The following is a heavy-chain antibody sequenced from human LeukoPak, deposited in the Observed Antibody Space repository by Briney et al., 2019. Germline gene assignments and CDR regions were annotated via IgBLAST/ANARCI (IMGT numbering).Heavy chain of an antibody. D-gene: IGHD6-19*01. CDR2: INSDGSST. Sequence: PGGSLRLSCAASGFTFSTYWMHWVRQAPGKGLVWVSRINSDGSSTSYADSVKGRFTISRDNSKNTLYLQINSLRAEDTAVYYCANSGYTTGIDYYYYGMDVWGQGTTVTVSS. V-gene: IGHV3-74*01. CDR1: GFTFSTYW. CDR3: ANSGYTTGIDYYYYGMDV. J-gene: IGHJ6*02.